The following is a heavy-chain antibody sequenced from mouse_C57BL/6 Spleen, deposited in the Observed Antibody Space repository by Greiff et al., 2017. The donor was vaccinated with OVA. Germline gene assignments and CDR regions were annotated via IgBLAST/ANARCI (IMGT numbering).Heavy chain of an antibody. CDR3: ARCGYYVDYYAMDY. V-gene: IGHV5-17*01. J-gene: IGHJ4*01. CDR2: ISSGSSTI. D-gene: IGHD2-3*01. Sequence: EVQLVESGGGLVKPGGSLKLSCAASGFTFSDYGMHWVRQAPEKGLEWVAYISSGSSTIYYADTVKGRFTISRDNAKNTLFLQMTSLRSEDTAMYYCARCGYYVDYYAMDYWGQGASVTVSS. CDR1: GFTFSDYG.